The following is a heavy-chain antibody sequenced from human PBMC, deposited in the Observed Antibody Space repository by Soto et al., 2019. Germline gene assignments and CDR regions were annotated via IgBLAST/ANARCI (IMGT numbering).Heavy chain of an antibody. CDR1: GGTFSSYA. D-gene: IGHD2-8*01. Sequence: GASVKVSCKASGGTFSSYAISWVRQAPGKGPEWISTISSDGSNRHYADSVLGRFTISRDSSRNTVNLLMNRLRVEDTARYFCVSWVSVHFDYWGPGTLVTVSS. CDR2: ISSDGSNR. CDR3: VSWVSVHFDY. J-gene: IGHJ4*02. V-gene: IGHV3-23*01.